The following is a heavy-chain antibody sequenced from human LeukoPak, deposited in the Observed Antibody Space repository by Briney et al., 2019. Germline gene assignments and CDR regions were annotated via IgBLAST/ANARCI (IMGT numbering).Heavy chain of an antibody. D-gene: IGHD3-3*01. J-gene: IGHJ4*02. V-gene: IGHV4-38-2*01. CDR3: ATDFWSGYSINFDY. CDR1: GYSISSGYY. CDR2: IYHSGST. Sequence: SETLSLTCAVSGYSISSGYYWGWIRQPPGKGLEWIGSIYHSGSTYYNPSLKSRVTISVDTSKNQFSLKLGSVTAADTAVYYCATDFWSGYSINFDYWGQGTLVTVSS.